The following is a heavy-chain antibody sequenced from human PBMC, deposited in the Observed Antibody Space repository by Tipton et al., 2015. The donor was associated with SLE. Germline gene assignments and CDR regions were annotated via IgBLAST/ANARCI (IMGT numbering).Heavy chain of an antibody. V-gene: IGHV4-61*08. CDR3: ARERGTPYYFDY. CDR1: GGSISSGGYY. J-gene: IGHJ4*02. D-gene: IGHD3-16*01. Sequence: LTCTVSGGSISSGGYYWSWIRQHPGKGLEWIGYIYYSGSTNYNPSLKSRVTISVDTSKNQFSLKLSSVTAADTAVYYCARERGTPYYFDYWGQGTLVTVSS. CDR2: IYYSGST.